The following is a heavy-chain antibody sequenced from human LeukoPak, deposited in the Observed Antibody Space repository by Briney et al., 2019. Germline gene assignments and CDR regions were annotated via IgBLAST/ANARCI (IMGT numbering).Heavy chain of an antibody. CDR3: AKVAHYYGSGSYYEYYFDY. CDR2: ISGSGGST. CDR1: GFTFSSYA. D-gene: IGHD3-10*01. V-gene: IGHV3-23*01. J-gene: IGHJ4*02. Sequence: GGSLRLSCAASGFTFSSYAMSWVRQAPGKGLEWVSAISGSGGSTYYADSVKGRFTISRDNSKNTLYLQMNSLRAEDTAVYYCAKVAHYYGSGSYYEYYFDYWGQGTLVTASS.